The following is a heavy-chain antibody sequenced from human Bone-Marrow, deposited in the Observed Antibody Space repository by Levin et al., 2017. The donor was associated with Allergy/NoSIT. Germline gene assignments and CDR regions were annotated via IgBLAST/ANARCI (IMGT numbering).Heavy chain of an antibody. V-gene: IGHV3-23*01. CDR2: ISGSGGST. J-gene: IGHJ4*02. D-gene: IGHD3-22*01. CDR3: AKGGGISGSYFDY. CDR1: GFTFSSYA. Sequence: GESLKISCAASGFTFSSYAMSWVRQAPGKGLEWVSAISGSGGSTYYADSVKGRFTISRDNSKNTLYLQMNSLRAEDTAVYYCAKGGGISGSYFDYWGQGTLVTVSS.